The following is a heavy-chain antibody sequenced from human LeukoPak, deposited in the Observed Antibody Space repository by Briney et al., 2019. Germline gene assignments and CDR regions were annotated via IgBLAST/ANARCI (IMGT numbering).Heavy chain of an antibody. CDR2: ISSSGSTI. J-gene: IGHJ6*03. Sequence: GGSLRLSCAASGFTFSDYYMSWIRQAPGKGREGGSDISSSGSTIYYADSVKGRFTISRDNAKNSLYLQMNSLRAEDTAVYYCARVRGYSGSLLERDYYYMDVWGKGTTVTVSS. V-gene: IGHV3-11*01. D-gene: IGHD5-12*01. CDR1: GFTFSDYY. CDR3: ARVRGYSGSLLERDYYYMDV.